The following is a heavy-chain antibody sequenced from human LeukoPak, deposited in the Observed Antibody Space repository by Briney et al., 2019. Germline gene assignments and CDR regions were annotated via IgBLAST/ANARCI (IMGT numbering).Heavy chain of an antibody. J-gene: IGHJ4*02. CDR3: AREAYDSSAYYFDY. V-gene: IGHV3-64*04. D-gene: IGHD3-22*01. CDR1: GFTFSSYA. Sequence: GGSLRLSCAASGFTFSSYAMSWVRQAPGKGLEYVSAISSNGGSTYYADSVKGRFTISRDNSKNTLYLLMHSLRPEDTAVYYCAREAYDSSAYYFDYWGQGALVTVSS. CDR2: ISSNGGST.